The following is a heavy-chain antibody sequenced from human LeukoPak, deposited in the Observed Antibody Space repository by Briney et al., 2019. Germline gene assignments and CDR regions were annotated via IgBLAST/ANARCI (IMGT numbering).Heavy chain of an antibody. CDR2: ISYDGSNK. V-gene: IGHV3-30*18. CDR1: GFTFSSYG. D-gene: IGHD3-9*01. J-gene: IGHJ6*02. Sequence: PGRSLRLSCAASGFTFSSYGMHWVRQAPGKGLEWVAVISYDGSNKYYADSVKGRFTISRDNSKNTLYLQMNSLRAEDTAVYYCVKDLVLRYFDWLLSPHYYYGMDVWGQGTTVTVSS. CDR3: VKDLVLRYFDWLLSPHYYYGMDV.